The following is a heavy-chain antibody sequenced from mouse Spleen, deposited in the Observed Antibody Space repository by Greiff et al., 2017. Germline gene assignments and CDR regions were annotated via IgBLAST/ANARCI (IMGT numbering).Heavy chain of an antibody. CDR2: INPSTGYT. J-gene: IGHJ3*01. CDR1: GYTFTSYW. D-gene: IGHD2-4*01. CDR3: ASPSIYYDYDPWFAY. Sequence: QVQLKESGAELAKPGASVKMSCKASGYTFTSYWMHWVKQRPGQGLEWIGYINPSTGYTEYNQKFKDKATLTADKSSSTAYMQLSSLTSEDSAVYYCASPSIYYDYDPWFAYWGQGTLVTVSA. V-gene: IGHV1-7*01.